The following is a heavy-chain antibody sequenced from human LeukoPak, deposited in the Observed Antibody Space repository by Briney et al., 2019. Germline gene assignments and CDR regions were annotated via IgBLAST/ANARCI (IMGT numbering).Heavy chain of an antibody. CDR2: IYHSGST. D-gene: IGHD3-10*01. CDR1: GGSISSYY. CDR3: ARGLLWFGELFPYFDY. V-gene: IGHV4-30-2*01. J-gene: IGHJ4*02. Sequence: SQTLSLTCTVSGGSISSYYWSWIRQPPGKGLEWIGYIYHSGSTYYNPSLKSRVAISVDRSKNQFSLKLSSVTAADTAVYYCARGLLWFGELFPYFDYWGQGTLVTVSS.